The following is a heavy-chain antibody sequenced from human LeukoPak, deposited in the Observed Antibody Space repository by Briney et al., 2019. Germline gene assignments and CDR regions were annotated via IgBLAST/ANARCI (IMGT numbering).Heavy chain of an antibody. V-gene: IGHV3-23*01. Sequence: GGSLRLSCAASGFTFSSYGMSWVRQAPGKGLEWVSAISGSGGSTYYADSVKGRFTISRGNAKNTLYLQMNSLRAEDTAVYYCARSPVHYYYMDVWGKGTTVTISS. CDR2: ISGSGGST. CDR3: ARSPVHYYYMDV. CDR1: GFTFSSYG. D-gene: IGHD2-2*01. J-gene: IGHJ6*03.